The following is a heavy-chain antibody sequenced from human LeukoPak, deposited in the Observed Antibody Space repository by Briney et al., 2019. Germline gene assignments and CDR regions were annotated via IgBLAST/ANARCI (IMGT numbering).Heavy chain of an antibody. D-gene: IGHD3-3*01. CDR1: GFTVSSNY. Sequence: PGGSLRLSCAASGFTVSSNYMSWVRQAPGKGLEWDSVIYSGGSTYYADSVKGRFTISRDNSKNTLYLQMKSLRAEDTAVYYRASRPQVLRFLEVLPPPFLFYWGQGTLVTVSS. CDR2: IYSGGST. CDR3: ASRPQVLRFLEVLPPPFLFY. V-gene: IGHV3-53*01. J-gene: IGHJ4*02.